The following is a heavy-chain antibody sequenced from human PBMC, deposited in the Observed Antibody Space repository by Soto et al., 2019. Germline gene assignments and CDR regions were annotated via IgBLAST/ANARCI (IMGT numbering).Heavy chain of an antibody. D-gene: IGHD3-22*01. J-gene: IGHJ4*02. CDR3: AATKAGLSSGYYKYYFDY. CDR2: IVVGSGNT. CDR1: GFTFTSSA. V-gene: IGHV1-58*01. Sequence: QMQLVQSGPEVKKPGTSVKVSCKASGFTFTSSAVQWVRQARGQRLEWIGWIVVGSGNTNYAQKFQERVTITRDMSTSTAYMELSSLRSEDTAVYYCAATKAGLSSGYYKYYFDYWGQGTLVTVSS.